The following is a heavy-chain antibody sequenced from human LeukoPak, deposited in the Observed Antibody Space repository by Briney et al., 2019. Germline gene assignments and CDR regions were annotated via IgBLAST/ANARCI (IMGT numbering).Heavy chain of an antibody. CDR3: ARGGGTGGFDL. D-gene: IGHD1-1*01. CDR2: INSDGSTT. Sequence: GGSLRLSCTTSGFTFSSYWMPWVRQAPGKGLVWVSGINSDGSTTSFADSVKGRFTISRDNAKNTLYLQMNSLRADDTAVYYCARGGGTGGFDLWGQGTMVTVSS. CDR1: GFTFSSYW. J-gene: IGHJ3*01. V-gene: IGHV3-74*01.